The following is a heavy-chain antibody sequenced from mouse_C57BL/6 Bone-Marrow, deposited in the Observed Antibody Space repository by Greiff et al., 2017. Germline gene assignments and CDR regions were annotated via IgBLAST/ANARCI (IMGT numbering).Heavy chain of an antibody. V-gene: IGHV1-72*01. J-gene: IGHJ3*01. D-gene: IGHD1-1*01. CDR2: IDPYSGGT. Sequence: VQLQQPGAELVKPGASVKLSCKASGYTFTSYWMHWVKQRPGRGLEWIGRIDPYSGGTKYNEKFKSKATLTVDKPYSTAYMQLSSLTSGDSAVYYCAIRTTVPFAYWGQGTLVTVSA. CDR1: GYTFTSYW. CDR3: AIRTTVPFAY.